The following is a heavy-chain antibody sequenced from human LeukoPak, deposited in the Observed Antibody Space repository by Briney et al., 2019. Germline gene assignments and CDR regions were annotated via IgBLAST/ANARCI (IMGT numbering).Heavy chain of an antibody. CDR3: ATEVWFRADS. Sequence: GGSLRLSCAASGFTFSVYWMTWVRQAPGKGLEWVATIDQYGGQKNYVETVKGRFTISRDNAENSLFLQMNSLRADDTAVYYCATEVWFRADSWGQGTLVTVSS. CDR1: GFTFSVYW. V-gene: IGHV3-7*05. J-gene: IGHJ4*02. D-gene: IGHD3-10*01. CDR2: IDQYGGQK.